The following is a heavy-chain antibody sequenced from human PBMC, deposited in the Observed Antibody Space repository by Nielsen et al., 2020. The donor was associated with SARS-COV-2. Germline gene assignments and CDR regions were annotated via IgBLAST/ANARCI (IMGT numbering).Heavy chain of an antibody. CDR3: ARVGSGSWYFDY. J-gene: IGHJ4*02. CDR1: GFTFSSYG. Sequence: GGSLRLSCAASGFTFSSYGMHWVRQAPGKGLEWVAVISYDGSNKYYADSVKGRFTISRDNSKNTLYLQMNSLRAEDTAVYYCARVGSGSWYFDYWGQGTLVTVSS. CDR2: ISYDGSNK. V-gene: IGHV3-30*03. D-gene: IGHD6-13*01.